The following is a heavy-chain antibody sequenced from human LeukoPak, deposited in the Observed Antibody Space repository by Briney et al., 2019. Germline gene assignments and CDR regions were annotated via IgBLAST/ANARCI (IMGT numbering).Heavy chain of an antibody. Sequence: ASVKVSCKASGYTFTNFGISWVRQAPGKGLEWMGGFEPEDGETIYAQKFQGRVTMTEDTSTDTAYMELSSLRSEDTAVYCCATWNSSGWYVGWFDPWGQGTLVTVSS. D-gene: IGHD6-19*01. CDR2: FEPEDGET. CDR3: ATWNSSGWYVGWFDP. CDR1: GYTFTNFG. J-gene: IGHJ5*02. V-gene: IGHV1-24*01.